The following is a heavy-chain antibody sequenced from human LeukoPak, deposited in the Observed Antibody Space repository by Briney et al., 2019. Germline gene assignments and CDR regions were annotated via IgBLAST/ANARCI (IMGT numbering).Heavy chain of an antibody. CDR2: ISWNSGSI. V-gene: IGHV3-9*01. Sequence: GGSLRLSCAASGFTFSSFAMNWVRQAPGKGLEWVSGISWNSGSIGYADSVKGRFTISRDNAKNSLYLQMSSLRAEDTALYYCTRRAARWQFDLWGRGTLLTVSS. CDR3: TRRAARWQFDL. CDR1: GFTFSSFA. D-gene: IGHD5-24*01. J-gene: IGHJ2*01.